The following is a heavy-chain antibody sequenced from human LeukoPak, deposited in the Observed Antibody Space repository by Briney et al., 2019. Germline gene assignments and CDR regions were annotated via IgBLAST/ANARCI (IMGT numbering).Heavy chain of an antibody. J-gene: IGHJ6*03. CDR1: GGSSSGYY. D-gene: IGHD3-9*01. CDR3: ARGGGNLLPFFDPKYYYYMDV. V-gene: IGHV4-34*01. CDR2: INHSGST. Sequence: PSETLSLTCAVYGGSSSGYYWSWIRQPPGKGLEWIAEINHSGSTNYNASLRSRVTVYVDTSKNQFSLKLSSVTAADTAVYYCARGGGNLLPFFDPKYYYYMDVWGKGTTVTVSS.